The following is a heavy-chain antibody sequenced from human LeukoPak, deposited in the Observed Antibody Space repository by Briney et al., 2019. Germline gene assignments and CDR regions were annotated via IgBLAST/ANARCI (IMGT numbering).Heavy chain of an antibody. J-gene: IGHJ4*02. Sequence: GGSLRLSCAASGFTFSSYSMNWVRQAPGKGLEWVSYISSSSSTIYYADSVEGRFTISRDNSKNTLYLQMNSLRAEDTAVYYCARGPYDSSGCRFDSRGQGTLVTVSS. CDR1: GFTFSSYS. D-gene: IGHD3-22*01. CDR2: ISSSSSTI. V-gene: IGHV3-48*01. CDR3: ARGPYDSSGCRFDS.